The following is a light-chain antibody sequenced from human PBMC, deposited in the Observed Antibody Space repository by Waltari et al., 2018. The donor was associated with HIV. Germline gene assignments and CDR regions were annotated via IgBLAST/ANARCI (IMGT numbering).Light chain of an antibody. CDR2: DAS. V-gene: IGKV3-20*01. Sequence: EIVLPPSPDTLSLSPGQRATLSCRASRSVGSTYLSWYQQNPGHAPRLLIYDASTRATGIPDRFSGSGSATDFTLNSSRLEPEDFANYYCHHYGSSLPGTFGQGTRVEIK. CDR3: HHYGSSLPGT. J-gene: IGKJ1*01. CDR1: RSVGSTY.